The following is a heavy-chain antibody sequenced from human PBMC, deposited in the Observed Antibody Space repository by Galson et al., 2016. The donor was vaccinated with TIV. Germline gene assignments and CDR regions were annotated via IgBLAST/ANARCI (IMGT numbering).Heavy chain of an antibody. CDR2: IYYSGST. CDR3: ARLDTALDY. J-gene: IGHJ4*02. V-gene: IGHV4-59*08. D-gene: IGHD5-18*01. CDR1: GGSISNYY. Sequence: TLSLTCTVSGGSISNYYWSWIRQPPGKGLEWIGYIYYSGSTGYNPSLKSRVTISLDTPKSQFSLKLDSVTAADTAVYYCARLDTALDYWGQGTLVTVSS.